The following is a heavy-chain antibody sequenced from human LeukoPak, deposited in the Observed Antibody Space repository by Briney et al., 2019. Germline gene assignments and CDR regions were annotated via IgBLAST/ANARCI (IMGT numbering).Heavy chain of an antibody. CDR2: AYTGGNT. CDR3: ARGIIFDY. V-gene: IGHV3-53*01. CDR1: GFTFGDYA. J-gene: IGHJ4*02. D-gene: IGHD3-10*01. Sequence: SGGSLRLSCTASGFTFGDYAMSWVRQAPGKGPEWVSVAYTGGNTYYADSVKGRFTISRDNSENTLYLQMNNLTADDTAVYYCARGIIFDYWGQGTLVTVSS.